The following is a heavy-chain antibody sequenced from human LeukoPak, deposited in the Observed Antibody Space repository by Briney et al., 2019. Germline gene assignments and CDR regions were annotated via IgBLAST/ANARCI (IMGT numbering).Heavy chain of an antibody. V-gene: IGHV4-59*01. J-gene: IGHJ2*01. D-gene: IGHD6-13*01. Sequence: SETLSLTCTVSGGSISSYYWSWIRQPPGKGLERIGYIYYSGSTNYNPSLKSRVTISVDTSKNQFSLKLSSVTAADTAVYYCAREGTYSSSWYIHYWYFDLWGRGTLVTVSS. CDR1: GGSISSYY. CDR3: AREGTYSSSWYIHYWYFDL. CDR2: IYYSGST.